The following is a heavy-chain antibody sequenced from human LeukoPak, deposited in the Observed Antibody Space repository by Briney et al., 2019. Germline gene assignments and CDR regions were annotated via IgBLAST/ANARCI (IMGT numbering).Heavy chain of an antibody. D-gene: IGHD3-3*01. CDR3: ANTWSGYPRPLIGDY. CDR2: IKQDGSEK. J-gene: IGHJ4*02. Sequence: AGGSLRLSCAASGFTFSSYWMSWVRQAPGKGLEWVANIKQDGSEKYYVDSVKGRFTISRDNAKNSLYLQMNSLGAEDTAVYYCANTWSGYPRPLIGDYWGQGTLVTVSS. V-gene: IGHV3-7*01. CDR1: GFTFSSYW.